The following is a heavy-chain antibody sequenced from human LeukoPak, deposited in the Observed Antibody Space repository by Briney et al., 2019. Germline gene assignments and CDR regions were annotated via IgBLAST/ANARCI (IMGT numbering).Heavy chain of an antibody. J-gene: IGHJ4*02. V-gene: IGHV3-74*01. D-gene: IGHD7-27*01. CDR3: ARPETGGFFEY. CDR2: INGDGSST. CDR1: GFTFSSHW. Sequence: GGSLRLSCVASGFTFSSHWVHWVRQVPGKGLVWVSRINGDGSSTNYADSVKGRFTISRDNAKNTLYLQMNSLTIEDTAVYYCARPETGGFFEYWGQGTLVTVAS.